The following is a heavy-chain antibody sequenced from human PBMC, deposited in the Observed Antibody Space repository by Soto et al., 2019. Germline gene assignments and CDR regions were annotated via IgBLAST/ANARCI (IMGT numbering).Heavy chain of an antibody. D-gene: IGHD3-22*01. Sequence: ASVKVSCKASGYTFTSYDITWVRPATGQGLEWVVCMNPNSGNTGYAQKFQGRVTMTRNTSISTAYMELRSLRSEDTAVYYCARGVITMIVVVISDYGMDVWAQGTTVTVSS. V-gene: IGHV1-8*01. CDR2: MNPNSGNT. CDR3: ARGVITMIVVVISDYGMDV. J-gene: IGHJ6*02. CDR1: GYTFTSYD.